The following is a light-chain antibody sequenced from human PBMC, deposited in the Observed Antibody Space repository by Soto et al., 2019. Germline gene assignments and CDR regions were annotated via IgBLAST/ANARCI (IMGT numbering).Light chain of an antibody. CDR2: EVA. CDR1: SSDVGGYNS. Sequence: QSALTQPASVSGSPGQSITISCSGTSSDVGGYNSVSWYRQYPGKAPKLIIYEVANRPSGVSDRFSGSKSGNTASLTISGLQADDEADYYCYSYRGSSTRYVFGTGTKVTVL. V-gene: IGLV2-14*01. J-gene: IGLJ1*01. CDR3: YSYRGSSTRYV.